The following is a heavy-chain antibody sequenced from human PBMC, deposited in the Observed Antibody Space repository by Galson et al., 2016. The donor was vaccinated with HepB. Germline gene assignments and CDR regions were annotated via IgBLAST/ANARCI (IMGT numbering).Heavy chain of an antibody. J-gene: IGHJ4*02. V-gene: IGHV6-1*01. CDR1: GDSVSSNSAA. Sequence: CAISGDSVSSNSAAWNWIRQSPSRGLEWLGRTYYRSKWYNDYAVSVKSRITIHPDTSKNQFSLQLNSVTPEDTAVYYCARGGATKEYYLDYWGQGTLVTVSS. CDR3: ARGGATKEYYLDY. D-gene: IGHD1-26*01. CDR2: TYYRSKWYN.